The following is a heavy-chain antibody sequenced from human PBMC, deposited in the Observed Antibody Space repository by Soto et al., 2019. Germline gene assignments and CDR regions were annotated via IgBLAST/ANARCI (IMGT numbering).Heavy chain of an antibody. CDR1: GFTFDDYA. Sequence: EVQLVESGGGLVQPGRSLRLSCAASGFTFDDYAMHWVRQAPGKGLEWVSGISWNSGSIGYADSVKGRFTISRDNAKNSLYLQMNSLRAEDTALYYCAKDITSGDRSAFDIWGQGTMVTVSS. CDR3: AKDITSGDRSAFDI. D-gene: IGHD1-1*01. V-gene: IGHV3-9*01. J-gene: IGHJ3*02. CDR2: ISWNSGSI.